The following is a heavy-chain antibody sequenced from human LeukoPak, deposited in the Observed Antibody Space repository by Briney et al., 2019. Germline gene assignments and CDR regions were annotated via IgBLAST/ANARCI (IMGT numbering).Heavy chain of an antibody. J-gene: IGHJ3*02. CDR1: GFTFSSYW. CDR3: ARASWNDAFDI. V-gene: IGHV3-7*01. Sequence: GGSLRLSCAASGFTFSSYWMSWVRQAPGKGLEWVANIKQDGSEKYYVDSVRGRFTISRDNAKNSLYLQMNSLRAEDTAVYYCARASWNDAFDIWGQGTMVTVSS. D-gene: IGHD1-1*01. CDR2: IKQDGSEK.